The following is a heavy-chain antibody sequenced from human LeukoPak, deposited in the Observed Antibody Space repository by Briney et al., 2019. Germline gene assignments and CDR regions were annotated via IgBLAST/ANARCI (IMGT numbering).Heavy chain of an antibody. D-gene: IGHD4-17*01. CDR3: ARFSHLTTVTTYPPWAFDI. Sequence: SETLSLTCTVSGGSISSSSYYWGWIRQPPGKGLEWIGSIYYSGSTYYNPSLKSRVTISVDTSKNQFSLKLSSVTAADTAVYYCARFSHLTTVTTYPPWAFDIWGQGTMVTVSS. CDR1: GGSISSSSYY. J-gene: IGHJ3*02. V-gene: IGHV4-39*07. CDR2: IYYSGST.